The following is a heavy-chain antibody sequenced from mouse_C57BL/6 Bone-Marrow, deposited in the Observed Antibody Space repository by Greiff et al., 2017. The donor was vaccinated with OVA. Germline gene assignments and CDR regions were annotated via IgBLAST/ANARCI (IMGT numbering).Heavy chain of an antibody. CDR1: GYAFSSSW. V-gene: IGHV1-82*01. Sequence: QVQLKESGPELVKPGASVKISCKASGYAFSSSWMNWVKQRPGKGLEWIGRIYPGDGDTNYNGKFKGKATLTADKSSSTAYMPLSSLTSEDSAVYFCARLLRKNAMDYWGQGTSVTVSS. J-gene: IGHJ4*01. CDR3: ARLLRKNAMDY. D-gene: IGHD1-1*01. CDR2: IYPGDGDT.